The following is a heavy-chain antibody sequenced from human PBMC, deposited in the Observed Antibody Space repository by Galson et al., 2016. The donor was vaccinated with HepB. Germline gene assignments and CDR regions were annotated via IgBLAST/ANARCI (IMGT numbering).Heavy chain of an antibody. CDR1: GYSFTGYY. D-gene: IGHD1-26*01. CDR2: ISVHNGNT. V-gene: IGHV1-18*04. CDR3: ARGGGRGGSDY. Sequence: SVKVSCKASGYSFTGYYIHWVRQAPGQGLEWMGWISVHNGNTNSAQKIQGRVTMTTDPVTSTAYMELRSLRSDDTAVYYCARGGGRGGSDYWGQGTLATVTS. J-gene: IGHJ4*02.